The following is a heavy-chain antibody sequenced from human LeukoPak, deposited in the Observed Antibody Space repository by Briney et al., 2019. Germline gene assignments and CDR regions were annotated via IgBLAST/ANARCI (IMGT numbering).Heavy chain of an antibody. CDR1: GCGFTSYW. Sequence: GEPLKIFFCGSGCGFTSYWIGWGRRMPGEGGEGWGIIYSCDSGTRYSPSFQGQVTISADKSISTAYLQWSSLKASDTAMYYCARPAISGPHYFDYWGQGTLVTVSS. CDR2: IYSCDSGT. V-gene: IGHV5-51*01. J-gene: IGHJ4*02. D-gene: IGHD1-20*01. CDR3: ARPAISGPHYFDY.